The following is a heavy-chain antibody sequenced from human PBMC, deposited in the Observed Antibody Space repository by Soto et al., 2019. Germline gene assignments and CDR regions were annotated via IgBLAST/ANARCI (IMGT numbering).Heavy chain of an antibody. CDR1: GYTFTSYG. J-gene: IGHJ3*02. V-gene: IGHV1-18*01. CDR3: ARGARGRGYRNIGFAFEI. Sequence: GASVKVSCKASGYTFTSYGISWVRQAPGQGLEWMGWISAYNGNTNYAQKLQGRVTMTTDTSTSTAYMELRSLRSDDTAVYYCARGARGRGYRNIGFAFEIWGQGTMVTVS. CDR2: ISAYNGNT. D-gene: IGHD1-26*01.